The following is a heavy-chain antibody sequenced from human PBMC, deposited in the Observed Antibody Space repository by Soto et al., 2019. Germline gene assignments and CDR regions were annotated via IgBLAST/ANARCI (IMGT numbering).Heavy chain of an antibody. J-gene: IGHJ4*02. CDR2: ISAYNGNT. CDR1: GYTFTNFG. D-gene: IGHD2-15*01. CDR3: PRVPRYCSGGSCYHFDY. V-gene: IGHV1-18*01. Sequence: ASVKVSCKASGYTFTNFGIIWVRQAPGQGLEWMGWISAYNGNTNYAQKFQGRVTMTRNTSISTADMELSSLRSEDTAVYYCPRVPRYCSGGSCYHFDYWGQGTLVTVSS.